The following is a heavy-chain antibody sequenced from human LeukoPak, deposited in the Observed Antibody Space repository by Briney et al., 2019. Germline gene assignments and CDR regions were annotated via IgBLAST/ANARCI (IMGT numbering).Heavy chain of an antibody. J-gene: IGHJ3*02. Sequence: GGSLRLSCAASGFNITSNYMNWVRQAPGKGLEWVAIIYSGGFTYYRDSVKGRFTISRDNAKNSLYLQMNSLRAEDTAVYYCARERLVRGVIVGHDAFDIWGQGTMVTVSS. D-gene: IGHD3-10*01. V-gene: IGHV3-66*01. CDR2: IYSGGFT. CDR3: ARERLVRGVIVGHDAFDI. CDR1: GFNITSNY.